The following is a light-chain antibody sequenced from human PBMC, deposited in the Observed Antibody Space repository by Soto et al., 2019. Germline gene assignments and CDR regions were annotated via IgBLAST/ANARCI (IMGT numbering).Light chain of an antibody. CDR1: QTVSSN. CDR2: GAS. Sequence: EIVMTQSPATLSLSPGERATLSCRASQTVSSNLAWYQQKPGQAPRLLIHGASTRATGVPARFSGSGSGTEFTLTISSLQSEDFAVYYCQQYHNWPPQYTFGQGTKLQIE. V-gene: IGKV3-15*01. CDR3: QQYHNWPPQYT. J-gene: IGKJ2*01.